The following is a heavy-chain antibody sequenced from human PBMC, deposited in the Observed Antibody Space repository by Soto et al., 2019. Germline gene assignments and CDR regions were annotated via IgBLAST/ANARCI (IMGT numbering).Heavy chain of an antibody. J-gene: IGHJ4*02. CDR2: ISSNGGSI. D-gene: IGHD6-19*01. V-gene: IGHV3-64*04. CDR3: AKGTLAVAGSQLGFDY. Sequence: PGGSLRLSCAASGFTFSSYAMHWVRQAPGKGLEYVSAISSNGGSIDYADSVKGRFTISRDNAKNTLYLQMNSLRAEDTALYYCAKGTLAVAGSQLGFDYWGQGTLVTVSS. CDR1: GFTFSSYA.